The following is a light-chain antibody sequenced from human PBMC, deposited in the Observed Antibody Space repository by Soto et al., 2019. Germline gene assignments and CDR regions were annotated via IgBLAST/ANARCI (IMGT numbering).Light chain of an antibody. J-gene: IGKJ2*01. CDR1: QGISSY. V-gene: IGKV1-8*01. Sequence: AIRMTQSPSSLSASTGDRVTITCRASQGISSYLAWYQQKPGKAPKLLIYAASTLQSGVPSRFSGSESGTDFTLTISCLQSEDFATYYCQQYYSYPRNFGQGTK. CDR3: QQYYSYPRN. CDR2: AAS.